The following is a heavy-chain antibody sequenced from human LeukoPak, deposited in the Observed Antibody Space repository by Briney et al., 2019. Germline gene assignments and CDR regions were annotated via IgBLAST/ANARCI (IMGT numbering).Heavy chain of an antibody. Sequence: GGSLRLSGAASGFTFNTYTMNWVRQAPGKGLEWVSAISGRGDGTYYADFVKGRFTISRDNSKNTLFLQMNSLRVEDTATYYCAKGTERYREVSSFDSWGRGTLVAVSS. D-gene: IGHD3-10*01. CDR2: ISGRGDGT. CDR1: GFTFNTYT. V-gene: IGHV3-23*01. J-gene: IGHJ4*02. CDR3: AKGTERYREVSSFDS.